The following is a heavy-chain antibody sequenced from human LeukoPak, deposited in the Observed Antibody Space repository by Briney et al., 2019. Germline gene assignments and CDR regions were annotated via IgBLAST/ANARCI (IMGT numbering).Heavy chain of an antibody. CDR1: GYSISSGYY. CDR3: ARAEPQLYIAVAGTEHGATDY. Sequence: PSETLSLTCTVSGYSISSGYYWGWIRQPPGKGLEWIGSIYHTGSTYNNPSLKSRLTISVHTSKNQISLKLSSVSAADTAVYYCARAEPQLYIAVAGTEHGATDYWGQGTLVTVSS. CDR2: IYHTGST. V-gene: IGHV4-38-2*02. J-gene: IGHJ4*02. D-gene: IGHD6-19*01.